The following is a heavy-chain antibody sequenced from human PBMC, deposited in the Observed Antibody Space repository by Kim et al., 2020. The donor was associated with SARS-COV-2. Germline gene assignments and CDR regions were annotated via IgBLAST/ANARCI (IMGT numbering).Heavy chain of an antibody. CDR2: IIPIFGTA. Sequence: SVKVSCKASGGTFSSYAISWVRQAPGQGLEWMGGIIPIFGTANYAQKFQGRVTITADESTSTAYMELSSLRSEDTAVYYCASFPGYYEKDGFMDVWGQGTTVTVSS. V-gene: IGHV1-69*13. CDR3: ASFPGYYEKDGFMDV. J-gene: IGHJ6*02. D-gene: IGHD3-22*01. CDR1: GGTFSSYA.